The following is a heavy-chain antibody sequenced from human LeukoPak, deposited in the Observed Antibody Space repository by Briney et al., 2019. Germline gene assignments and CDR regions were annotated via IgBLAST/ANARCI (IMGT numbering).Heavy chain of an antibody. Sequence: SETLSLTCTVSGGSISSTTYYWGWIGQPPGKGLEWIGSVYYSGSTYYNPSLKNRVTVSVDTSKNQFSLKLSSVTAADTAVYYCASLSSLRSGYAYWGQGTLVTVSS. CDR2: VYYSGST. J-gene: IGHJ4*02. CDR3: ASLSSLRSGYAY. CDR1: GGSISSTTYY. D-gene: IGHD3-3*01. V-gene: IGHV4-39*01.